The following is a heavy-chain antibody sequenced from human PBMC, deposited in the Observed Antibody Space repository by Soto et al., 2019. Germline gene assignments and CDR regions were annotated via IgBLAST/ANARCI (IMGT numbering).Heavy chain of an antibody. V-gene: IGHV3-73*01. CDR2: IRSKGNNYAT. Sequence: GGSLRLSCAASGFTFSGSAMHWVRQASGKGLGWVGRIRSKGNNYATAYGASLKGRFTISRDDSKNTAYLQMNSLNTEDTAVYYFIRQAPDFWSGKPQSYMDVGGKGTTVTVSS. D-gene: IGHD3-3*01. J-gene: IGHJ6*03. CDR3: IRQAPDFWSGKPQSYMDV. CDR1: GFTFSGSA.